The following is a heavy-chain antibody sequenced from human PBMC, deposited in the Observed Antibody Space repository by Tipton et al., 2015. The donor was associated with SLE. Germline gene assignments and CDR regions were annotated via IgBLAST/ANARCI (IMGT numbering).Heavy chain of an antibody. J-gene: IGHJ2*01. CDR3: ARDPYYGGYRYFDL. D-gene: IGHD4-23*01. CDR1: GGSISSSSYY. CDR2: IYYSGST. V-gene: IGHV4-39*07. Sequence: TLSLTCTVSGGSISSSSYYWGWIRQLPGKGLEWIGSIYYSGSTYDNPSLKSRVTISVDTSKNQFSLKLSSVTAADTAVYYCARDPYYGGYRYFDLWGRGTLVTVSS.